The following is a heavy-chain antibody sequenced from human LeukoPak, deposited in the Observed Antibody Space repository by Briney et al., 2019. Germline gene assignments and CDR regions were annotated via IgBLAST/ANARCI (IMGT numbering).Heavy chain of an antibody. D-gene: IGHD6-13*01. J-gene: IGHJ4*02. CDR2: INPSGGST. Sequence: ASVKVSCKASGYTFTTYYMHWVRQAPGQGLEWMGIINPSGGSTSHAQKFQDRATMTRDTSTSTVYMELSSLRSEDTAVYYCARDFGIAAAETYFDYWGQGTLVTVSS. CDR3: ARDFGIAAAETYFDY. V-gene: IGHV1-46*01. CDR1: GYTFTTYY.